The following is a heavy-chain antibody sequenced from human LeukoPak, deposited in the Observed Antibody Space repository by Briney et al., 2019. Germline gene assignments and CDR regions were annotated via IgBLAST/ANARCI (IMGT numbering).Heavy chain of an antibody. D-gene: IGHD6-19*01. J-gene: IGHJ5*02. V-gene: IGHV4-61*02. Sequence: SETLSLTCTVSGGSISSGSYYWRWIRQPAGTGLEWIGRIYTSGSTNYNPSLKSRVTISVDTSKNQFSLKLSSVTAADTAVYYCARASGYSSGWYWFDPWGQGTLVTVSS. CDR3: ARASGYSSGWYWFDP. CDR1: GGSISSGSYY. CDR2: IYTSGST.